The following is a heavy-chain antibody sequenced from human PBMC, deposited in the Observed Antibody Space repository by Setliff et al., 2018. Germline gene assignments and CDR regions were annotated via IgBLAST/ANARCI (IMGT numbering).Heavy chain of an antibody. CDR2: INHSGGT. V-gene: IGHV4-34*01. CDR3: ARRRSNYDYVWGSYRYDYYYYGMDV. D-gene: IGHD3-16*02. Sequence: GSLRLSCAASGFTFSDSYMSWIRQPPGKGLEWIGEINHSGGTNYNPSLKSRVTISVDTSKNQFSLKLSSVTAADTAVYYCARRRSNYDYVWGSYRYDYYYYGMDVWGQGTTVTVS. J-gene: IGHJ6*02. CDR1: GFTFSDSY.